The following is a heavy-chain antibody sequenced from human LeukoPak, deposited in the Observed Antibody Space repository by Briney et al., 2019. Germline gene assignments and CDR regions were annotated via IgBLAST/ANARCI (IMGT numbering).Heavy chain of an antibody. CDR3: AREGSSGFVGY. Sequence: PGGSLRLSCAASGFTFSSYGMHWVRQAPAKGLEWVAVIWYDGSNKYYADSVKGRFTISRDNSKNTLYLQMNSLRAEDTAVYYCAREGSSGFVGYWGQGTLVTVSS. V-gene: IGHV3-33*01. J-gene: IGHJ4*02. CDR1: GFTFSSYG. D-gene: IGHD6-19*01. CDR2: IWYDGSNK.